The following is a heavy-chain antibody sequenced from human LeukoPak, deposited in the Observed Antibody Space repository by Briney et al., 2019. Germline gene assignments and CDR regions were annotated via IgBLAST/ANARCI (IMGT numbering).Heavy chain of an antibody. D-gene: IGHD3-22*01. CDR2: TYYRSRWYF. Sequence: SQTLSLTCAISGDSISSDSAAWIWIRQSPSRGLEWLGRTYYRSRWYFDYAVSVRSRITISPDTSQNQFSLQLNSVTPADSAVYYCARATYYYDTDGYHTPYYFDHWGQGTLVTVSS. CDR1: GDSISSDSAA. J-gene: IGHJ4*02. V-gene: IGHV6-1*01. CDR3: ARATYYYDTDGYHTPYYFDH.